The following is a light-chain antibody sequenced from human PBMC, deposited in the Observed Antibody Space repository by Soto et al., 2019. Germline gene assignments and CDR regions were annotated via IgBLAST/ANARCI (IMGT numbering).Light chain of an antibody. CDR2: GNS. V-gene: IGLV1-40*01. CDR1: SSNIGAGYD. CDR3: LSYASSLSAWV. Sequence: QSVLTQPPSVSGAPGQRVTISCTGSSSNIGAGYDVHWYQQLPGTAPKLLIYGNSNRPSGVPDRFSGSKSGTSASLAITGLRAEDEAEYYCLSYASSLSAWVFGGGTKLTV. J-gene: IGLJ3*02.